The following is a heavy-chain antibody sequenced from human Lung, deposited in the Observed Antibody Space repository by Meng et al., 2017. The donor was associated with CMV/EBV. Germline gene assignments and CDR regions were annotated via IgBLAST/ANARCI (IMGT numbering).Heavy chain of an antibody. V-gene: IGHV3-9*01. CDR3: AKDLNTYSTSADY. J-gene: IGHJ4*02. D-gene: IGHD6-6*01. CDR2: ISWNSGSI. Sequence: SLRLXXAASGFTFDDYAMHWVRQAPGKGLEWVSGISWNSGSIGYADSVKGRFTISRDNAKNSLYLQMNSLRVEDTAFYYCAKDLNTYSTSADYWGQGTXVTVSS. CDR1: GFTFDDYA.